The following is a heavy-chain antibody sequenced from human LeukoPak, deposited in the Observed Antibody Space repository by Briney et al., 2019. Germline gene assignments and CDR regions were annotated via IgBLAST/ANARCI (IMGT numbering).Heavy chain of an antibody. J-gene: IGHJ4*02. CDR3: AKGVHYDFWSGYPHFDY. CDR1: GFTFSSYD. Sequence: GGSLRLSCAASGFTFSSYDMSWVRQAPGKGLEWVSAISGSGDSIYYADSVKGRFTISRDNSKNTLYLQMNSLRAEDTAVYYCAKGVHYDFWSGYPHFDYWGQGTLVTVSS. V-gene: IGHV3-23*01. CDR2: ISGSGDSI. D-gene: IGHD3-3*01.